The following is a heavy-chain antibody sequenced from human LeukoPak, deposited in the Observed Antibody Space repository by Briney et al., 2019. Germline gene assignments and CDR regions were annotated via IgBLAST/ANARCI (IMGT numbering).Heavy chain of an antibody. V-gene: IGHV3-23*01. Sequence: GGSLRLSCVASGFTFSNYLLNWVRQAPGKGLEWVSGISRSGRSIYYADSVKGRFTISRDNSKNTLYLQMDRLRVEDTAVYYCAMALYYWGQGTLVTVSS. D-gene: IGHD2/OR15-2a*01. CDR2: ISRSGRSI. CDR1: GFTFSNYL. CDR3: AMALYY. J-gene: IGHJ4*02.